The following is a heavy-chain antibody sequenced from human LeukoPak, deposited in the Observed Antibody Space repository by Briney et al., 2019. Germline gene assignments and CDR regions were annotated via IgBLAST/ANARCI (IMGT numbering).Heavy chain of an antibody. CDR2: NSSSGST. J-gene: IGHJ4*02. CDR3: ARRGSGGRSFDY. D-gene: IGHD3-10*01. Sequence: PSETLSLTCTVSGGSISSYYWSWIRQAPGKGLEWIGCNSSSGSTNYNPSLKSRVTISVDTSKNQFSLKVTSVSAADTAVYYCARRGSGGRSFDYWGQGTLVTVSS. CDR1: GGSISSYY. V-gene: IGHV4-59*08.